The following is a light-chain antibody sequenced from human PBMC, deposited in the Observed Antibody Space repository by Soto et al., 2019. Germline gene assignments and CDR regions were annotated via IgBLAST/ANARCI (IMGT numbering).Light chain of an antibody. CDR2: GSN. J-gene: IGLJ2*01. CDR3: QSYDGSLATSI. CDR1: SSNLGAGYD. Sequence: QSVLTQPPSVSGTPGQRVSISCNGTSSNLGAGYDVHWYQQLPGAAPRLLIFGSNVRPSGVPDRFSGSKSGTSASLAITGLQAEDEAIYHCQSYDGSLATSIFGAGTKLTVL. V-gene: IGLV1-40*01.